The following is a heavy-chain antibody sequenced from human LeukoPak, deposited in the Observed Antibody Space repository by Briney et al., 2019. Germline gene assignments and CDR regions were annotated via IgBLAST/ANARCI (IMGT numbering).Heavy chain of an antibody. CDR3: ARALDAGDFDY. Sequence: SVTVSCKASGGTFGSYAISWVRQAPGQGLEWMGGIIPIFGTANYAQKFQGRVTITADKSTSTAYMELSSLRSEDTAVYYCARALDAGDFDYWGQGTLVTVSS. J-gene: IGHJ4*02. CDR2: IIPIFGTA. D-gene: IGHD1-1*01. CDR1: GGTFGSYA. V-gene: IGHV1-69*06.